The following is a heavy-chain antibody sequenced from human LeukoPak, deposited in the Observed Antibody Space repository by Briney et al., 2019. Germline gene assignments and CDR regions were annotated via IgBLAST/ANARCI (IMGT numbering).Heavy chain of an antibody. J-gene: IGHJ4*02. D-gene: IGHD6-13*01. CDR1: GDSVSSNSAA. CDR2: TYYRSTRFD. V-gene: IGHV6-1*01. Sequence: SQTLSLTCAISGDSVSSNSAAWNWIRQSPSEGLEWLGRTYYRSTRFDDYALSVRGRITINPDTSKNQFTLQLNSVTPEDTAVYYCARGWEPYSSSLDYWGQGTLVIVSS. CDR3: ARGWEPYSSSLDY.